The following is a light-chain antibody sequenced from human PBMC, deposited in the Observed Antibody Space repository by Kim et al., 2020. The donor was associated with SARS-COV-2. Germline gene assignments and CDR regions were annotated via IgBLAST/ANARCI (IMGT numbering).Light chain of an antibody. Sequence: SVSPGERATLSCRASQSVSSNLAWYQHQPGRSPRLLISGATTRATGIPARFSGSGSGTEFTLTISSLQSEDFAVYYCQQYSNWPYTFGQGTKLEI. CDR1: QSVSSN. CDR3: QQYSNWPYT. CDR2: GAT. J-gene: IGKJ2*01. V-gene: IGKV3-15*01.